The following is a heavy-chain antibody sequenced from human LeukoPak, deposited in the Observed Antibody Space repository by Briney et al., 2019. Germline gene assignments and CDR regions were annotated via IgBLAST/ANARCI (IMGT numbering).Heavy chain of an antibody. CDR1: GFTVSSKY. D-gene: IGHD6-13*01. CDR3: AREWQGGIAAAGTRIEGDY. Sequence: GGSLRLSCAASGFTVSSKYMSWVRQAPGKWLEWVANIKQDGSEKNYLDSVKGRFTISRDNAENSLFLQMNSLRVEDTTVYYCAREWQGGIAAAGTRIEGDYWGQGTLVAVSS. V-gene: IGHV3-7*01. CDR2: IKQDGSEK. J-gene: IGHJ4*02.